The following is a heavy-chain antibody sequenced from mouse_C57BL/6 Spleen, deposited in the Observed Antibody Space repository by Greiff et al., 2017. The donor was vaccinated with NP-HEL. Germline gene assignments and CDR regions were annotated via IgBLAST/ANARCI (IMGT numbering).Heavy chain of an antibody. CDR1: GYTFTTYP. J-gene: IGHJ4*01. CDR3: ARGGGTSHYYAMDY. V-gene: IGHV1-47*01. Sequence: QVQLQQSGAELVKPGASVKMSCKASGYTFTTYPIEWMKQTHGKSLEWIGNFHPYNDDTKYNEKFQGKATLPVEKSSSTVYLELSRLTSDDAAVYYCARGGGTSHYYAMDYWGQGTSVTVSS. CDR2: FHPYNDDT.